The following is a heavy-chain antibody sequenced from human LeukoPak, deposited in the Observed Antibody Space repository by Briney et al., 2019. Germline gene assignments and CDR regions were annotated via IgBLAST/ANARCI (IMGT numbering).Heavy chain of an antibody. CDR2: ISSDGSTT. CDR3: ARVTEYSTAGMRY. D-gene: IGHD6-13*01. V-gene: IGHV3-74*01. CDR1: GFTSSNYW. J-gene: IGHJ4*02. Sequence: GGSLRLSCAASGFTSSNYWMHWVRQAPGKGLVWVSRISSDGSTTTYADSVKGRFTISRDNAKNTMYLQMNSLRAEDTALYYCARVTEYSTAGMRYWGQGTLVTVSS.